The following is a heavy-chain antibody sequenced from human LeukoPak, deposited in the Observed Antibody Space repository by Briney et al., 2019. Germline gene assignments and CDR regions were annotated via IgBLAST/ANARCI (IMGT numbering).Heavy chain of an antibody. J-gene: IGHJ4*02. CDR3: AISLTGYSYGLDY. V-gene: IGHV1-8*03. CDR2: MNPSSGNT. Sequence: ASVKVSCKASGYTFTSYDINWVRQATGQGLEWMGWMNPSSGNTGYAQKFQGRVTITRNTSISTAYMELSSLRSEDPAVYYCAISLTGYSYGLDYWGQGTLVTVSS. D-gene: IGHD5-18*01. CDR1: GYTFTSYD.